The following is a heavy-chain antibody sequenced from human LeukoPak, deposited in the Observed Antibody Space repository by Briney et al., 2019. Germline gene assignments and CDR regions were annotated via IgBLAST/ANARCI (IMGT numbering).Heavy chain of an antibody. D-gene: IGHD6-6*01. CDR1: GFTFSDYA. J-gene: IGHJ4*02. Sequence: PGGSLRLSCAASGFTFSDYAMSWVRQAPGKGLEWVSGISRSGGRTYYVDSVKGRFTISRDNARNMLNLQMTSLRAEDTAVYYCAEAPLGIAARRYPGGGQGTLVTVSS. V-gene: IGHV3-23*01. CDR3: AEAPLGIAARRYPG. CDR2: ISRSGGRT.